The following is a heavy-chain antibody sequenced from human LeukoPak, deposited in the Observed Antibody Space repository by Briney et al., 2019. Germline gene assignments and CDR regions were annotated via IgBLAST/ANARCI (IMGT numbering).Heavy chain of an antibody. D-gene: IGHD3-16*02. V-gene: IGHV3-30*02. J-gene: IGHJ6*03. Sequence: PGGSLRLSCAASGFTFSSYAMHWVRQAPGKGLDWVTFIQYDGTNKYYADSVKGRFTISGDNSKNTLYLQMNSLRAEDTAVYYCARWLSSVYMDVWGKGTTVTVSS. CDR2: IQYDGTNK. CDR3: ARWLSSVYMDV. CDR1: GFTFSSYA.